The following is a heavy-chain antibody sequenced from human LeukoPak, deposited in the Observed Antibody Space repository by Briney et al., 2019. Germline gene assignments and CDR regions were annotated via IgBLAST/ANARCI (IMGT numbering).Heavy chain of an antibody. CDR3: ARDPYGGNWFDP. V-gene: IGHV4-61*08. Sequence: SETLSLTCTVSGGSISSGDYYWSWIRQPPGKGLEWIGYIYYSGSTNYNPSLKSRVTISVDTSKNQFSLKLSSVTAADTAVYYCARDPYGGNWFDPWGQGTLVTVSS. CDR1: GGSISSGDYY. J-gene: IGHJ5*02. D-gene: IGHD4/OR15-4a*01. CDR2: IYYSGST.